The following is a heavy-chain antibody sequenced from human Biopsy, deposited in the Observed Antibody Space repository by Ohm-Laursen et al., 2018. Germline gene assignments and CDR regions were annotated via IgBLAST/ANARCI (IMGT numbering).Heavy chain of an antibody. D-gene: IGHD3-9*01. CDR2: NIPILGTG. V-gene: IGHV1-69*06. CDR3: ATKLTGYFHH. CDR1: GGTFSNYG. J-gene: IGHJ1*01. Sequence: AASVKVSCNAPGGTFSNYGVNWVRQAPGQGLEWLGGNIPILGTGNYAQKFQDRVTVAADTSTSTATMELRSLRSDDTAVYYCATKLTGYFHHWGQGTLVIVPS.